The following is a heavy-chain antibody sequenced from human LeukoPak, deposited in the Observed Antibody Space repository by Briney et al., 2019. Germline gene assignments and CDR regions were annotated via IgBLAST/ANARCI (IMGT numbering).Heavy chain of an antibody. D-gene: IGHD3-3*01. Sequence: GRCLRLAWAPAALTFSNYATGSASQDPGKGLEWLSLISGSTGKTFYANTVKGRFTIARDNDKNTLYLQINSKRAEDTAIYYCAKDRRLKGIFGVVTFDAFDVWGQGTLVTVSS. V-gene: IGHV3-23*01. J-gene: IGHJ3*01. CDR1: ALTFSNYA. CDR3: AKDRRLKGIFGVVTFDAFDV. CDR2: ISGSTGKT.